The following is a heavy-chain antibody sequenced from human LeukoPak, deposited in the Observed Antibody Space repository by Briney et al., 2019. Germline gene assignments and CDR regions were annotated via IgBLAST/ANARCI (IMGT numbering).Heavy chain of an antibody. J-gene: IGHJ4*02. CDR2: IYSSGRT. CDR3: ARKREGPATGIDY. Sequence: TSETLSLTCTVSGVSIISTNSYWGWIRQSPRTGLEWIGNIYSSGRTYYNPSLKSRVTISIDMSENQFSLKLTSVTAVDTAVYYCARKREGPATGIDYWGQGTLVTVSS. V-gene: IGHV4-39*07. D-gene: IGHD2-15*01. CDR1: GVSIISTNSY.